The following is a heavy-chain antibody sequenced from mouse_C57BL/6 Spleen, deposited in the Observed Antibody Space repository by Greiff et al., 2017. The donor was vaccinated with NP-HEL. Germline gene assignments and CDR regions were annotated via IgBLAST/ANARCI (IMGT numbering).Heavy chain of an antibody. CDR1: GYAFSSSW. CDR3: ARSGSGYWFAY. D-gene: IGHD3-2*02. J-gene: IGHJ3*01. Sequence: VQLQQSGPELVKPGASVKISCKASGYAFSSSWMNWVKQRPGKGLEWIGRIYPGDGDTNYNGKFKGKATLTADKSSSTAYMQLSSLTSEDSAVYFCARSGSGYWFAYWGQGTLVTVSA. CDR2: IYPGDGDT. V-gene: IGHV1-82*01.